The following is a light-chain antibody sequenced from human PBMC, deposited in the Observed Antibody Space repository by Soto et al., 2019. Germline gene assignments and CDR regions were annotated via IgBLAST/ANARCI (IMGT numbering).Light chain of an antibody. CDR3: QQSYSTPRT. J-gene: IGKJ1*01. Sequence: DIQMPQSPSSLSASVGDRVTITCRASQSISSYLNWYQQKPGKAPKLLIYAASSLQSGVPSRFSGSGAGTDFTRTISSLQPEDFATYYCQQSYSTPRTFGQGTKVEIK. CDR1: QSISSY. V-gene: IGKV1-39*01. CDR2: AAS.